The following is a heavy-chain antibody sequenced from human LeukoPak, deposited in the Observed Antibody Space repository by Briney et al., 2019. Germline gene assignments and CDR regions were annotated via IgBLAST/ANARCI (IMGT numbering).Heavy chain of an antibody. J-gene: IGHJ3*02. D-gene: IGHD1-26*01. CDR1: GYTFTSYG. CDR3: ARGQIIVGGVVRAFDI. CDR2: ISAYNGNT. V-gene: IGHV1-18*01. Sequence: ASVKVSCKASGYTFTSYGISWVRQAPGQGLEWMGWISAYNGNTNYAQKLQGRVTMTTDTSTSTAYMELRSLRSDDTAVYYCARGQIIVGGVVRAFDIWGQGTMVTVSS.